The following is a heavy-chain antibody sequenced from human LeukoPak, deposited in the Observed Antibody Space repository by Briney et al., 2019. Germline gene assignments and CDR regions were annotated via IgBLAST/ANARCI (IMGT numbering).Heavy chain of an antibody. V-gene: IGHV3-23*01. Sequence: PGGSLRLSCAASGFTFSSYAMSWVRQTPGKGLEWVSAISGSGGSTYYADSVKGRLAISRDNFKNTLYLQMNSLRAEDTAVYYCARSSGWFGDAFDIWGQGTMVTISS. CDR3: ARSSGWFGDAFDI. D-gene: IGHD6-19*01. J-gene: IGHJ3*02. CDR2: ISGSGGST. CDR1: GFTFSSYA.